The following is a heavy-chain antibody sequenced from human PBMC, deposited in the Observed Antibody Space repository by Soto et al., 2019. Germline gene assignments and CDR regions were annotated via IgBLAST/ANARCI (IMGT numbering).Heavy chain of an antibody. CDR3: ARDARYYDSSGYYYAGAFDI. CDR1: GASIGTSNW. D-gene: IGHD3-22*01. V-gene: IGHV4-4*02. Sequence: PSETLSLTCAVSGASIGTSNWWSWVRQSPGKGLEWIGYIYHSGSTYYNPSLKSRVTISVDRSKNQFSLKLSSVTAADTAVYYCARDARYYDSSGYYYAGAFDIWGRGTMVTVS. J-gene: IGHJ3*02. CDR2: IYHSGST.